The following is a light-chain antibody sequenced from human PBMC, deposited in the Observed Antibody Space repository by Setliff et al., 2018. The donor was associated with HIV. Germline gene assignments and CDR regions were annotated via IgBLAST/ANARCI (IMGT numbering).Light chain of an antibody. Sequence: QSALTQPPSVSGAPGQRVTISCTGSSSNIGAGYDVHWYQQLPGTAPKLLIYGNSNRPSEVPDRFSGSKSGTSASLAITGLQAEDEADYYCQSYDRSLVYVFGTGTKVTVL. CDR3: QSYDRSLVYV. J-gene: IGLJ1*01. V-gene: IGLV1-40*01. CDR2: GNS. CDR1: SSNIGAGYD.